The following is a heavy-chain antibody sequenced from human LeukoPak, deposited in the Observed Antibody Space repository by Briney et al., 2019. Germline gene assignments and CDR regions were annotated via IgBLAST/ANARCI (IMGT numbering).Heavy chain of an antibody. CDR1: GGSISSSSYY. V-gene: IGHV4-39*07. CDR3: ARGRQGASSYGG. D-gene: IGHD5-12*01. Sequence: SETLSLTCTVSGGSISSSSYYWSWIRQPPGKGLEWIGEINHSGSTNYNPSLKSRVTISVDTSKNQFSLKLSSVTAADTAVYYCARGRQGASSYGGWGQGTLVTVSS. J-gene: IGHJ4*02. CDR2: INHSGST.